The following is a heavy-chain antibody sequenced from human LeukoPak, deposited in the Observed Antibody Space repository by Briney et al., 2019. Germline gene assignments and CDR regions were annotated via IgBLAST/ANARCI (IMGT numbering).Heavy chain of an antibody. CDR3: ARENYDFVWGNSR. J-gene: IGHJ4*02. CDR1: GYTFTGYY. Sequence: ASVKVSCKASGYTFTGYYMHWVRQAPGQGLEWMGRINPNSGGTNYAQKFQGRVTITRDTSISTAYMELSRLRSDDTAVYYCARENYDFVWGNSRWGQGTLGTGSS. V-gene: IGHV1-2*06. D-gene: IGHD3-16*01. CDR2: INPNSGGT.